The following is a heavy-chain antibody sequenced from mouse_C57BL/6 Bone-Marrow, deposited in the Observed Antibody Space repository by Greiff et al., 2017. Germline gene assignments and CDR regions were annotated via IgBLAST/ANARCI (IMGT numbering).Heavy chain of an antibody. V-gene: IGHV14-4*01. Sequence: VQLQQSGAELVRPGASVKLSCTASGFNIKDDSMHWVKQRPEQGLEWIGWIDPENGDTESASKFQGKATITADTSSNTAYLQLSSLTSEDTAVYYCTVIYYDYYKAFAYWGQGTLVTVSA. CDR2: IDPENGDT. CDR1: GFNIKDDS. CDR3: TVIYYDYYKAFAY. D-gene: IGHD2-4*01. J-gene: IGHJ3*01.